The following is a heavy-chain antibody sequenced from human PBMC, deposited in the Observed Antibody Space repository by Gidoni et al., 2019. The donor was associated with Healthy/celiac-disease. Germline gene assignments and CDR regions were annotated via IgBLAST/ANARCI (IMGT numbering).Heavy chain of an antibody. V-gene: IGHV4-30-2*01. CDR1: GGSIRSGGYS. J-gene: IGHJ5*02. Sequence: QLQLLESGSGLVTPSHPLSLTCAVSGGSIRSGGYSWSWIRQPPGKGLEWIGYIYHSGRTYYNPSLKSRVTISVDRSKNQFSLKLSSVTAADTAVYYCARGSPRRERGWFDPWGQGTLVTVSS. CDR2: IYHSGRT. CDR3: ARGSPRRERGWFDP. D-gene: IGHD1-1*01.